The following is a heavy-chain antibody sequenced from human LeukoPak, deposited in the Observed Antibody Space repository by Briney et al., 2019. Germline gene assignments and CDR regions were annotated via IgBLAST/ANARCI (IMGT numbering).Heavy chain of an antibody. V-gene: IGHV4-39*01. D-gene: IGHD5-12*01. J-gene: IGHJ4*02. Sequence: SETLPLACTVSGGSISSSSYYWGWIRQPPGKGLEWIGSIYYSGSTYYNPSLKSRVTISVDTSKNQFSLKLSSVTAADTAVYYCARDIVATVSGDYWGQGTLVTVSS. CDR3: ARDIVATVSGDY. CDR2: IYYSGST. CDR1: GGSISSSSYY.